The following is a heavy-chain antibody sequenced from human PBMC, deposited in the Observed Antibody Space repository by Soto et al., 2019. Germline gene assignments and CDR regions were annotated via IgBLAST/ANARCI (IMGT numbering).Heavy chain of an antibody. J-gene: IGHJ4*02. Sequence: ASVTVSCKASGYTFMNYGISWVRQAPGQGLEWVGWIRASDSYIKYAEKMEGRITVTTEPSTGTGYMELRSLRSDDTAVYYCARDANYEPDYWGQGTLVTVSS. V-gene: IGHV1-18*01. D-gene: IGHD1-7*01. CDR2: IRASDSYI. CDR1: GYTFMNYG. CDR3: ARDANYEPDY.